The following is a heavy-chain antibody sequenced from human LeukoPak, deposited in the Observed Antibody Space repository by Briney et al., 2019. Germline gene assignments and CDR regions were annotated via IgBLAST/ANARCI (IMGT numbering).Heavy chain of an antibody. CDR3: ARGSGTMVVTPLFH. CDR1: GGSFSGYY. CDR2: ISSSSSYI. J-gene: IGHJ4*02. D-gene: IGHD4-23*01. Sequence: ETLSLTCAVYGGSFSGYYWSWIRQPPGKGLEWVSSISSSSSYIYYADSVKGRFTISRDNAKNSLYLQMNSLRAEDTAVYYCARGSGTMVVTPLFHWGQGTLVTVSS. V-gene: IGHV3-21*01.